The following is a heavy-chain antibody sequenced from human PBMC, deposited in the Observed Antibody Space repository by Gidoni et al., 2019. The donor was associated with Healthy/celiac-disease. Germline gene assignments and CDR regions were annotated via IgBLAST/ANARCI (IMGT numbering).Heavy chain of an antibody. Sequence: EVQLVESGGGLVKPGGSLRRPCAASGLTFRSYSMNWVRQAPGKGLEWVSSISSSSSYIYYADSVKGRFTISRDNAKNSLYLQMNSLRAEDTAVYYCARSIAVAGTGAFDIWGQGTMVTVSS. J-gene: IGHJ3*02. D-gene: IGHD6-19*01. CDR3: ARSIAVAGTGAFDI. V-gene: IGHV3-21*01. CDR2: ISSSSSYI. CDR1: GLTFRSYS.